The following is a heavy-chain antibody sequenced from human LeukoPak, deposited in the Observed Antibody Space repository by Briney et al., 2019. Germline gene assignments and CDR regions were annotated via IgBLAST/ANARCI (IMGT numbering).Heavy chain of an antibody. CDR3: AKNTKPTLVTPDF. J-gene: IGHJ4*02. V-gene: IGHV3-30*18. CDR2: IPYDGSNT. Sequence: GGSLRLSCAASGFSFSSYGMHWVRQAPGKGLEWVAVIPYDGSNTYYADSVKGRFTISRDNSKNTLYLQMNSLRVEDSAVYYCAKNTKPTLVTPDFWGQGTLVTVSS. CDR1: GFSFSSYG. D-gene: IGHD4-23*01.